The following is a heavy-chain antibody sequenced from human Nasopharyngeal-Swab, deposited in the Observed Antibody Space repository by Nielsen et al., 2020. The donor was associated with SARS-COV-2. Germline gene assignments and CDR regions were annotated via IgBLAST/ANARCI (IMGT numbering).Heavy chain of an antibody. CDR3: ARDASVLLSEYYFDY. CDR1: GYTFTYRY. CDR2: ITPFNGNT. D-gene: IGHD3-10*01. J-gene: IGHJ4*02. V-gene: IGHV1-45*02. Sequence: SLKVSCKASGYTFTYRYLHWVRQAPGQALEWMGWITPFNGNTNYAQKFQDRVTITRDRSMSTAYMELSSLRSDDTAVYYCARDASVLLSEYYFDYWGQGTLVTVSS.